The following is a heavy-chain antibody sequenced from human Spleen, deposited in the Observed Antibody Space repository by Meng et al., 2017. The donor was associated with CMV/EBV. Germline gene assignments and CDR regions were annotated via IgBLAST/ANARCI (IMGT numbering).Heavy chain of an antibody. Sequence: ASVKVSCKASGYTFTSYDINWVRQATGQGLEWMGWMNPNSGNTGYAQKVQGRVTMTTDTSTSTAYMELRSLRSGDTALYYCARDQYYDTLTGYYTPRLDFWGQGTLVTVS. V-gene: IGHV1-8*02. CDR1: GYTFTSYD. CDR3: ARDQYYDTLTGYYTPRLDF. J-gene: IGHJ4*02. D-gene: IGHD3-9*01. CDR2: MNPNSGNT.